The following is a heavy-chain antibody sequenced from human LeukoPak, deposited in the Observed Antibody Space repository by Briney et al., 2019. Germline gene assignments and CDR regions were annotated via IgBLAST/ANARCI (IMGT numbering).Heavy chain of an antibody. CDR3: AKAPAYGDYES. J-gene: IGHJ4*02. D-gene: IGHD4-17*01. CDR1: GFTFSSYA. V-gene: IGHV3-23*01. CDR2: ISGSGGST. Sequence: PGGSLRLSCAASGFTFSSYAMSWVRQAPGKGLEWVSAISGSGGSTYCADSAKGRFTISRDNSKNTLYLQMNSLRAEDTAVYYCAKAPAYGDYESWGQGTLVTVSS.